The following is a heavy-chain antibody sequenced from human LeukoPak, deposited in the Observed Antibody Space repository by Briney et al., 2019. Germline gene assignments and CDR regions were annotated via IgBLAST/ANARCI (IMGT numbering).Heavy chain of an antibody. CDR1: GGSFSGYY. CDR2: INHSGST. J-gene: IGHJ4*02. Sequence: SETLSLTCAVYGGSFSGYYWSWIRQPPGKGLEWIGEINHSGSTNYNPSLKSRVTISVDTSKNQFSLKLSSVTAADTAVYYCARYSGYEFDYWGQGTLVTVSS. CDR3: ARYSGYEFDY. V-gene: IGHV4-34*01. D-gene: IGHD5-12*01.